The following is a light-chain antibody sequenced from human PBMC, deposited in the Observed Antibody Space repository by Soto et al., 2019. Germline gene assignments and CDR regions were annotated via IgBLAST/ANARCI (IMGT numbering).Light chain of an antibody. J-gene: IGKJ1*01. V-gene: IGKV1-5*03. CDR2: KAS. CDR1: QTINTW. Sequence: IHMTQSPSTLSASVCDRVTITCRTSQTINTWLAWYQQKPGEAPKLLIYKASSLESGVPSRFSGSGSGTEFTLTISSLQPDDFATYYCQQYHNYWTFGQGTKVDIK. CDR3: QQYHNYWT.